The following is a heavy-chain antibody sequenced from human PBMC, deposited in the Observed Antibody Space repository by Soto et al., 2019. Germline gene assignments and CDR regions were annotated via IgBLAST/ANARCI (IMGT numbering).Heavy chain of an antibody. D-gene: IGHD6-13*01. Sequence: GGSLRLSCAASGFTFSSYSMNWVRQAPGKGLEWVSYISSSSSTIYYADSVKGRFTISRDNAKNSLYLQMDSLRDEDTAVYYCARDSLLIAAAADDAFDIWGQGTMVTVS. J-gene: IGHJ3*02. CDR1: GFTFSSYS. CDR2: ISSSSSTI. V-gene: IGHV3-48*02. CDR3: ARDSLLIAAAADDAFDI.